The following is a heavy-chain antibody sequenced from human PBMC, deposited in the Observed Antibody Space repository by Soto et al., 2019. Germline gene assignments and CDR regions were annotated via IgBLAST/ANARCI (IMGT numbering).Heavy chain of an antibody. D-gene: IGHD6-6*01. V-gene: IGHV1-46*01. Sequence: ASVKVSCKASGYTFTSYDMHWVRQAPGQRLEWMGIINPSGGSTSYAQKFQGRVSMTRDTSMSTVYLELSRQRSEDTAMYYCARDSEGTSSLTHYWGQGTLVTVSS. CDR2: INPSGGST. CDR3: ARDSEGTSSLTHY. CDR1: GYTFTSYD. J-gene: IGHJ4*02.